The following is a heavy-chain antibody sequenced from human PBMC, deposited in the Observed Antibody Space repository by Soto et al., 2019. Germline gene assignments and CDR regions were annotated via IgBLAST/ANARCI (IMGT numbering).Heavy chain of an antibody. CDR3: ARVYYYGLGRGRSMDV. CDR1: GDSVSSGDFY. CDR2: IYKSGST. D-gene: IGHD3-10*01. Sequence: QVQLQESGPGLVKPSETLSLTCTVSGDSVSSGDFYWTWIRQPPGKGLEWIAYIYKSGSTTYNPSLNSRFTITVDTSKNQFSLKLSSVTAADTAVYYCARVYYYGLGRGRSMDVWGQGTMVTVSS. V-gene: IGHV4-61*08. J-gene: IGHJ6*02.